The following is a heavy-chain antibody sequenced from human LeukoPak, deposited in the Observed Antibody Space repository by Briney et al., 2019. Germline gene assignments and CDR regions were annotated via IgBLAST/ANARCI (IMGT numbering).Heavy chain of an antibody. CDR2: ISDDGGST. J-gene: IGHJ4*02. D-gene: IGHD2-21*01. CDR1: GFTFSSYA. V-gene: IGHV3-23*01. CDR3: VWRYGANDY. Sequence: GGSLRLSCAASGFTFSSYAMSWVRQAPGKGLEWVSAISDDGGSTYYADSVKGRFTISRDNSKNTLYLQMNSLRAEDTAVYYCVWRYGANDYWGQGTLVTVSS.